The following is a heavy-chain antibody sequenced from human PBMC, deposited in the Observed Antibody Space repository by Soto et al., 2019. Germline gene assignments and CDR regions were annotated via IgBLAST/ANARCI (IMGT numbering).Heavy chain of an antibody. D-gene: IGHD3-10*01. CDR1: GDSVSGSYY. CDR2: VYYTGST. CDR3: ARASMVRGVLDY. J-gene: IGHJ4*02. V-gene: IGHV4-61*01. Sequence: SETLSLTCTVSGDSVSGSYYWTWIRQPPGKGFEYIGYVYYTGSTNYNPSLESRVTISLDTSKNQFSLKLISVTAADTAVYYCARASMVRGVLDYWGQGTLVTVSS.